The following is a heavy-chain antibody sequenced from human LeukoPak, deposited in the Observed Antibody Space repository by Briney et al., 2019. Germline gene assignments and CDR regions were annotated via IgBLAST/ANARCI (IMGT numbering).Heavy chain of an antibody. D-gene: IGHD1-26*01. J-gene: IGHJ3*02. CDR2: LDSSGSII. Sequence: GGSLRLSCAASGFTFSDYSMSWIRQAPGKGLEWVSYLDSSGSIIYYADPVKGRFTISRDNAKNSLYLQMNSLRAEDTAVYYCARDEVGATTDPFDIWGLGTMVTVSS. V-gene: IGHV3-11*04. CDR1: GFTFSDYS. CDR3: ARDEVGATTDPFDI.